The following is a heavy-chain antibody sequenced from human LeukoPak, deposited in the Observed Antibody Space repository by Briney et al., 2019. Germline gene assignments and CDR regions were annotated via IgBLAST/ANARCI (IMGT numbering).Heavy chain of an antibody. Sequence: ASVKVSCKASGYTFTGYYMHWERQAPGQGLEWMGWINPNSGGTNYAQKFQGRVTMTRDTSISTAYMELSRLRSDDTAVYYCARDGSPRIAAAGYDYWGQGTLVTVPS. J-gene: IGHJ4*02. V-gene: IGHV1-2*02. CDR2: INPNSGGT. CDR1: GYTFTGYY. D-gene: IGHD6-13*01. CDR3: ARDGSPRIAAAGYDY.